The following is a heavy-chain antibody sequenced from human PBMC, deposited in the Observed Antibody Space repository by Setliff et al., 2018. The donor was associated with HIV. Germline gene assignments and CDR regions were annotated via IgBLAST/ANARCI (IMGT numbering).Heavy chain of an antibody. CDR1: NYSISSDSY. J-gene: IGHJ6*03. V-gene: IGHV4-38-2*01. CDR2: VHKSGNS. Sequence: SETLSLTCAVSNYSISSDSYWAWVRQPPGKGLEWIGSVHKSGNSYYKPSLKSRATISVDTSENHFSLRLSSVTAADTAVYYCARLDYSNYYSYYIDVWGEGTMVTVSS. D-gene: IGHD4-4*01. CDR3: ARLDYSNYYSYYIDV.